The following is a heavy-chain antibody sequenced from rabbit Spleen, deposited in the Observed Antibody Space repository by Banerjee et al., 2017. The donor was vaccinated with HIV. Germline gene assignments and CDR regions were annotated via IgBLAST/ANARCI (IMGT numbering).Heavy chain of an antibody. V-gene: IGHV1S45*01. CDR1: GFSFSSNYY. CDR2: IYIGSTGST. Sequence: QEQLVESGGGLVQPEGSLTLTCTASGFSFSSNYYMCWVRQAPRKGLEWIACIYIGSTGSTYYASWAKGRFTISKTSSTTVTLQMTSLTAADTATYFCARVPNSGHYQLSRLDLWGPGTLVTVS. D-gene: IGHD1-1*01. CDR3: ARVPNSGHYQLSRLDL. J-gene: IGHJ3*01.